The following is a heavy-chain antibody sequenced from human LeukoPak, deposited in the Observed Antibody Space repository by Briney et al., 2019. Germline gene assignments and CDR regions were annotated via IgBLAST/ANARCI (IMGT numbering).Heavy chain of an antibody. J-gene: IGHJ5*02. CDR2: IYYSGTT. CDR3: AGQGDYNWFDP. V-gene: IGHV4-39*01. CDR1: GGSFSGYY. Sequence: SETLSLTCAVYGGSFSGYYWGWIRQPPGKGLEWIGSIYYSGTTYYNPSLKSRVTISVETSKNQFSLRLSSVTAADTAVYYCAGQGDYNWFDPWGQGTLVPVSS.